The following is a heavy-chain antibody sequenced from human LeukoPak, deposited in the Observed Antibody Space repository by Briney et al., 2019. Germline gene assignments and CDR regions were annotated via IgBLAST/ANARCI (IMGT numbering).Heavy chain of an antibody. J-gene: IGHJ4*02. Sequence: GGSLRLSCAASGFTFSSYSMNWVRQAPGKGLEWVSSISSSSSYIYYAGSVKGRFTISRDNAKNSLYLQMNSLRAEDTAVYYCARDGSGWYVDYWGQGTLVTVSS. CDR2: ISSSSSYI. D-gene: IGHD6-19*01. CDR1: GFTFSSYS. CDR3: ARDGSGWYVDY. V-gene: IGHV3-21*01.